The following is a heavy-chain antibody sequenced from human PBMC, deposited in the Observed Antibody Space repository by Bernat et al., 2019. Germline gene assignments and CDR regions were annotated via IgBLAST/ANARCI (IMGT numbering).Heavy chain of an antibody. Sequence: QVYLVESGGGVVQPGRSLRLSCAASGFTFSTYAVHWVRQAPGKGLECVALISYDGSNKYYAESGKGRFTISRDNSKNTLYLKMNSLRAEDTAVYYCARVVSVRSSWDGIDFWGQGTMVTVSS. CDR3: ARVVSVRSSWDGIDF. J-gene: IGHJ3*01. CDR1: GFTFSTYA. D-gene: IGHD6-13*01. CDR2: ISYDGSNK. V-gene: IGHV3-30*01.